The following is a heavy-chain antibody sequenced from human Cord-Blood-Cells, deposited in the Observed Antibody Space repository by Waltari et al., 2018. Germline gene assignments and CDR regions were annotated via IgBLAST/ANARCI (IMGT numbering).Heavy chain of an antibody. CDR1: GGTFSSYA. D-gene: IGHD3-22*01. J-gene: IGHJ3*02. V-gene: IGHV1-69*01. CDR3: ARDLTYDSSGYYYGENVFDI. CDR2: IIPIFGTA. Sequence: QVQLVQSGAEVKKPGSSVKVSCKASGGTFSSYAISWVRQAPGQGLEWMGGIIPIFGTANYAQKFQGRVTITADESTSTAYMELSSLRSEDTAVYYCARDLTYDSSGYYYGENVFDIWGQGTMVTVSS.